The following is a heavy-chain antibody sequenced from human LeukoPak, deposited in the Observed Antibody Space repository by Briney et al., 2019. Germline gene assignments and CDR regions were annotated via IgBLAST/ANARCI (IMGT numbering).Heavy chain of an antibody. CDR3: ARDPQIGPGDYFDY. CDR2: IAYDASNR. V-gene: IGHV3-30*04. J-gene: IGHJ4*02. Sequence: QPGGSLRLSCAASGFTFSSFPMHWVRQAPGKGLEWVAVIAYDASNRIYADSVKGRFTISRDDSKNTLYLQMNSLRPDDTALYYCARDPQIGPGDYFDYWGQGTLATVSS. D-gene: IGHD2/OR15-2a*01. CDR1: GFTFSSFP.